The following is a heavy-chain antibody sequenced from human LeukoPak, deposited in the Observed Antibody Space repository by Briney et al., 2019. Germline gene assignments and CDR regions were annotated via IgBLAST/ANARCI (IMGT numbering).Heavy chain of an antibody. CDR3: ARDGDLLWFGESHYFDY. CDR2: INPSGGST. J-gene: IGHJ4*02. D-gene: IGHD3-10*01. Sequence: ASVKVSCKASGYTFTSYYMHWVRQAPGQGLEWMGIINPSGGSTSYAQKFQGRVTMTRDMSTSTVYMELSSLRSEDTAVYYCARDGDLLWFGESHYFDYWGQGTLVTVSS. CDR1: GYTFTSYY. V-gene: IGHV1-46*01.